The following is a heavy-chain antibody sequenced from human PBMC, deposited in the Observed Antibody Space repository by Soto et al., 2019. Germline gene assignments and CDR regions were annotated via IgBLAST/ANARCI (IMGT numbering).Heavy chain of an antibody. CDR3: ARADPDASVGY. Sequence: PSETLSLTCAVSGYSISSGYYWGWIRQPPGKGLEWIGSISYSGSTYYNPSLKSRVTISADTSKNQFSLRMNSMIAADTAVYYCARADPDASVGYWGQGTLVTVSS. J-gene: IGHJ4*02. CDR1: GYSISSGYY. D-gene: IGHD2-15*01. V-gene: IGHV4-38-2*01. CDR2: ISYSGST.